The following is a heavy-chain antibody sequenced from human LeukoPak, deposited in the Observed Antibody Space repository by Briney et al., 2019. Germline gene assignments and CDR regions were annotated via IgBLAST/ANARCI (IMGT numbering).Heavy chain of an antibody. J-gene: IGHJ1*01. CDR3: ALVYYDSSGPYFQH. CDR1: GDSISSGGYY. CDR2: IYYSGST. D-gene: IGHD3-22*01. V-gene: IGHV4-30-4*01. Sequence: SETLSLTCTVSGDSISSGGYYWSWIRQPPGKGLEWIGYIYYSGSTYYNPSLKSRVTISVDTSKNQFSLKLSSVTAADTAVYYCALVYYDSSGPYFQHWGQGTLVTVSS.